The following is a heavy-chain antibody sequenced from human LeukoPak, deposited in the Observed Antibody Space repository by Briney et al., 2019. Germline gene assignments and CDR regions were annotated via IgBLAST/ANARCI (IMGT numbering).Heavy chain of an antibody. Sequence: PGGSLRLSCAASGFIVSSYTMRWVRHAPGKGLEWVSSFSDDGHTYYADSVKGRFTISRDISKNTLYVQMNSLRAEDTAVYYCATRGRSGASDNWGQGTLVTVSS. CDR2: FSDDGHT. V-gene: IGHV3-23*01. J-gene: IGHJ4*02. CDR1: GFIVSSYT. D-gene: IGHD3-10*01. CDR3: ATRGRSGASDN.